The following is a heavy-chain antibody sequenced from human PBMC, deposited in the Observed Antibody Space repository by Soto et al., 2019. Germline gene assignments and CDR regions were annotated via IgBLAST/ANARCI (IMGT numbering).Heavy chain of an antibody. CDR2: IYHSGST. D-gene: IGHD3-22*01. J-gene: IGHJ5*02. V-gene: IGHV4-38-2*02. CDR1: GYSISSGYY. CDR3: ARDHYDSSGYYIGGRTRLSTWFYP. Sequence: PSETLSLTCAVSGYSISSGYYWGWIRQPPGKGLEWLGSIYHSGSTYYNPSLKSRVTISVDTSKNQFSLQLSSVTAADTSVYYCARDHYDSSGYYIGGRTRLSTWFYPWGKGTLVTVSS.